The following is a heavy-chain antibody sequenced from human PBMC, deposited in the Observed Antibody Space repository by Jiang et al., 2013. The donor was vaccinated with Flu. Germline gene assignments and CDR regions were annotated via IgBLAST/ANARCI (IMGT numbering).Heavy chain of an antibody. Sequence: GLVKPSETLSLTCAVSGFSISSGSYWGWIRQPPGKGLEWIGSIYYNGRTYYNPSLRSRVTISVDTSKNQFSLRLSSMTAADTAVYYCARRIDYYNPGSNYVDYWGQGKLVTVSS. V-gene: IGHV4-38-2*01. CDR3: ARRIDYYNPGSNYVDY. J-gene: IGHJ4*02. CDR2: IYYNGRT. D-gene: IGHD3-10*01. CDR1: GFSISSGSY.